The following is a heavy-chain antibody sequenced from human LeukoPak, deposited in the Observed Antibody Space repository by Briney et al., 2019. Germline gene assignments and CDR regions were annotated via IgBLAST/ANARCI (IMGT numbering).Heavy chain of an antibody. CDR2: IEYDGSNK. D-gene: IGHD2-21*02. Sequence: GGSLRLSCAASGFTFSSYDMHWVRQAPGKGLEWVAFIEYDGSNKYYADSVKGRFTISRDNSKNTLYLQMNSLRVEDTAVYYCAKDLTVTDDNWGQGTLVTVSS. J-gene: IGHJ4*02. CDR1: GFTFSSYD. CDR3: AKDLTVTDDN. V-gene: IGHV3-30*02.